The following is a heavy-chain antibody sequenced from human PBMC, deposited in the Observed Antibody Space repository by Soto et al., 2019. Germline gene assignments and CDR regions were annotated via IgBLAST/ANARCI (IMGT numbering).Heavy chain of an antibody. D-gene: IGHD2-8*02. Sequence: GGSLRLSCTASGFTFDTYTMNWLRQAPGRGLEWVSSISATTTYKYYAASVEGRFTISRDNAKNSLYLQTNSLGAEDTAVYYCARGSASKSGHLWYFDLWGRGXLVTVPS. CDR1: GFTFDTYT. V-gene: IGHV3-21*01. CDR2: ISATTTYK. J-gene: IGHJ2*01. CDR3: ARGSASKSGHLWYFDL.